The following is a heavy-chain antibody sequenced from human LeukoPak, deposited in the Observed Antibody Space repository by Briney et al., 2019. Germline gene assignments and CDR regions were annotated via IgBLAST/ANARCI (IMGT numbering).Heavy chain of an antibody. CDR2: ISSSSSYI. V-gene: IGHV3-21*01. CDR3: ARRSGHGSTNWFDP. J-gene: IGHJ5*02. D-gene: IGHD3-10*01. Sequence: KPGGSLRLSCAASGFTFSSYSMNWARQAPGKGLEWVSSISSSSSYIYYADSVKGRFTISRDNAKNSLYLQMNSLRAEDTAVYYCARRSGHGSTNWFDPWGQGTLVTVSS. CDR1: GFTFSSYS.